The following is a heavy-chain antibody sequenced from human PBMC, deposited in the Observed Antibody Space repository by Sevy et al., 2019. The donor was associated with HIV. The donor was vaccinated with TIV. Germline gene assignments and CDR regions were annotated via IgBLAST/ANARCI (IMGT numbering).Heavy chain of an antibody. Sequence: GGSLRLSCAASGFDFSIYSMSWVRQAPGNGLEWVSTLSFGCGKINYADSVKGRFTISRDNSKGSVYLQMNNMRVEDTAVYYCAREGCTKPHDYWGQGTLVTVSS. CDR3: AREGCTKPHDY. CDR1: GFDFSIYS. D-gene: IGHD2-8*01. CDR2: LSFGCGKI. V-gene: IGHV3-23*01. J-gene: IGHJ4*02.